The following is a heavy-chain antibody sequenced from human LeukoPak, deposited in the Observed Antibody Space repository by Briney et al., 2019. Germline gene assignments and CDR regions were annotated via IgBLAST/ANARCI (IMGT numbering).Heavy chain of an antibody. D-gene: IGHD6-13*01. Sequence: ASVKVSCKASGYTFTGYYMHWVRQAPGQGLEWMGWINPNSGGTNYAQKFQGWVTMTRDTSISTAYMELSRLRSDDTAVYYCARAHISSSWGGWFDPWGQGTLVTVSS. J-gene: IGHJ5*02. CDR2: INPNSGGT. CDR3: ARAHISSSWGGWFDP. V-gene: IGHV1-2*04. CDR1: GYTFTGYY.